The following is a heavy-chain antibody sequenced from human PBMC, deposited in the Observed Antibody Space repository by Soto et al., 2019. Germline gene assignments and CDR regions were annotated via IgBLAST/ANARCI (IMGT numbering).Heavy chain of an antibody. D-gene: IGHD6-13*01. CDR2: MNPNTGST. V-gene: IGHV1-8*01. J-gene: IGHJ4*02. CDR3: ARTMGGIAAAGSDF. CDR1: GYTFNTYD. Sequence: QVQLVQSGAEVKKPGASVKDSCKASGYTFNTYDIEWVRLATGQGLEWMGSMNPNTGSTDYAQKFQGRVTMTMTTSISTAYLELSSLRSDDTAIYYCARTMGGIAAAGSDFWGQGTLVTVSA.